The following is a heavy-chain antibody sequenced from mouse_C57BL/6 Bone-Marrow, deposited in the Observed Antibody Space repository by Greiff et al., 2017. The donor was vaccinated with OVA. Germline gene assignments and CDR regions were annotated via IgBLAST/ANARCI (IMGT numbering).Heavy chain of an antibody. V-gene: IGHV5-4*01. CDR2: ISDGGSYT. Sequence: EVQGVESGGGLVKPGGSLKLSCAASGFTFSSYAMSWVRQTPEKRLEWVATISDGGSYTYYPDNVKGRFTISRDNAKNNRYLQMSHLKSEDTAMYYCAREGSYGYDGAWFAYWGQGTLVTVSA. CDR1: GFTFSSYA. D-gene: IGHD2-2*01. CDR3: AREGSYGYDGAWFAY. J-gene: IGHJ3*01.